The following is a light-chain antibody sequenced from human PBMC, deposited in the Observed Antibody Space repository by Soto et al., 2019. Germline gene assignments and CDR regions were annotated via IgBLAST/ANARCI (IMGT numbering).Light chain of an antibody. V-gene: IGKV1-12*01. J-gene: IGKJ3*01. Sequence: DIQMTQSPSSVSASVGDRVTIACRASQGISNWLAWYQQKPGRAPNLLIYATSNLQSGVPSRFSGSGSGTDFTLTISSLQPEDFATYYCQQSNSFPLTFGPGTKVDIK. CDR1: QGISNW. CDR2: ATS. CDR3: QQSNSFPLT.